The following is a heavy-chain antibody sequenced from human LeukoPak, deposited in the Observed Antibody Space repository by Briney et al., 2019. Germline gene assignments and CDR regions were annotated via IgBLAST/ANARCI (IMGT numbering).Heavy chain of an antibody. CDR3: ARSRGASVAGKSYYYYMDV. CDR1: GFTFSSYS. V-gene: IGHV3-21*04. CDR2: ISSSSSYI. Sequence: GGSLRLSCAASGFTFSSYSMNWVRQAPGKGLEWVSSISSSSSYIYYADSVKGRFTISRDNAKNSLYLQMNSLRAEDTALYYCARSRGASVAGKSYYYYMDVWGKGTTVTVSS. J-gene: IGHJ6*03. D-gene: IGHD6-19*01.